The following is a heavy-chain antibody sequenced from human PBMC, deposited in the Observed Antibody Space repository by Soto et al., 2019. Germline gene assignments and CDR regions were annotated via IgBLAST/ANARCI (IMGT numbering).Heavy chain of an antibody. D-gene: IGHD6-13*01. CDR1: GYTFTSYA. J-gene: IGHJ4*02. Sequence: QVQLVQSGAEVKKPGASVKVSCKASGYTFTSYAMHWVRQAPGQRLEWMGWINAGNGNTKYSQKFQGRVTITRDTSASTAYMELSSLRSEDTAVYYCARLRGYRSYLNYFDYWGQGTLVTVSS. V-gene: IGHV1-3*01. CDR3: ARLRGYRSYLNYFDY. CDR2: INAGNGNT.